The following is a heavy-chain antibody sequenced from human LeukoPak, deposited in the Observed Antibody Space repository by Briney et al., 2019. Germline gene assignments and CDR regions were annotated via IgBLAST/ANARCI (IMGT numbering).Heavy chain of an antibody. CDR3: QRDFMTAAGIH. D-gene: IGHD6-13*01. CDR2: INYDGSDT. J-gene: IGHJ4*02. V-gene: IGHV3-74*01. CDR1: GVPLSSYW. Sequence: GGSLRLSCVASGVPLSSYWMHWVRQAPGKGLVWVSGINYDGSDTRYADTVKGRFTICRDNAKNTLYLQINSLRAEDTAVYYCQRDFMTAAGIHWGQGTLVTVSS.